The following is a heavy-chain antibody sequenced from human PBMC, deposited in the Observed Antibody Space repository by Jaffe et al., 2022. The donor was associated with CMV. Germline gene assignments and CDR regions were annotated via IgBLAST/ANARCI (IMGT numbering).Heavy chain of an antibody. CDR1: GGTFSSYA. D-gene: IGHD3-9*01. CDR3: ARVIEDYDILTGRGAFDI. CDR2: IIPILGIA. J-gene: IGHJ3*02. V-gene: IGHV1-69*09. Sequence: QVQLVQSGAEVKKPGSSVKVSCKASGGTFSSYAISWVRQAPGQGLEWMGRIIPILGIANYAQKFQGRVTITADKSTSTAYMELSSLRSEDTAVYYCARVIEDYDILTGRGAFDIWGQGTMVTVSS.